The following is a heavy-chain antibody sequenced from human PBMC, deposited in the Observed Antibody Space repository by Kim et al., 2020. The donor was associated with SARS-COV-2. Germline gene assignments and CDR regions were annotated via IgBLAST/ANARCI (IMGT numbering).Heavy chain of an antibody. CDR3: AKVLRQNYGDSLRYYYGMDV. J-gene: IGHJ6*02. D-gene: IGHD4-17*01. CDR2: ISVSGGST. CDR1: GFTFSSYA. Sequence: GGSLRLSCAASGFTFSSYAMNWVRQAPGKGLEWVSTISVSGGSTYYADSVKGRFTVSRVNSKKTLFLQMNSLRAEDTAVYYCAKVLRQNYGDSLRYYYGMDVWGQGTTVTVSS. V-gene: IGHV3-23*01.